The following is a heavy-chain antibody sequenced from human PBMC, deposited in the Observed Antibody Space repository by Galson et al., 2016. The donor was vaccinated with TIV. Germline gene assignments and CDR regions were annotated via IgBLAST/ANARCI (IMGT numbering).Heavy chain of an antibody. Sequence: QSGAEVKKPGESLKISCKASGYSLTSYWIAWVRQVPGKGLEWMGIIYARDSDIKYSPSLQGQVTISADESVSTAYLQWSSLKASDTAMYYCARAPGYAGYSYGYFDYWGQGTLVTVSS. CDR2: IYARDSDI. V-gene: IGHV5-51*03. CDR3: ARAPGYAGYSYGYFDY. D-gene: IGHD5-18*01. J-gene: IGHJ4*02. CDR1: GYSLTSYW.